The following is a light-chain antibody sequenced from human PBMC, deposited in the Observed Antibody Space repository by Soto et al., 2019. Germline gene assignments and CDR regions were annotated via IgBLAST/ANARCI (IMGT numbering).Light chain of an antibody. CDR2: EVS. Sequence: ALTQPASVSGSPGQTITISCTGTSSDVGTYNYVSWYQHHPGKAPKLIIYEVSNRPSGVSNRFSGSKSGSTASLTISGLQAEDEADYHCTSYTRDTALVFGTGTKVTVL. CDR3: TSYTRDTALV. CDR1: SSDVGTYNY. V-gene: IGLV2-14*01. J-gene: IGLJ1*01.